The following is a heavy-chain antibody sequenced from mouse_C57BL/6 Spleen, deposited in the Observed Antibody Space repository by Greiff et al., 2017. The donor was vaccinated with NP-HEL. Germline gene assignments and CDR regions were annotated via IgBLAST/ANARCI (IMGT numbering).Heavy chain of an antibody. D-gene: IGHD2-3*01. Sequence: EVQLQQSGPELVKPGASVKMSCKASGYTFTDYNMHWVKQSHGKSLEWIGYINPNNGGTSYNQKFKGKATLTVNKSSSTAYMELRSLTSEDSAVYYCARSGLYDGYYFDYWGQGTTLTVSS. CDR2: INPNNGGT. CDR3: ARSGLYDGYYFDY. V-gene: IGHV1-22*01. CDR1: GYTFTDYN. J-gene: IGHJ2*01.